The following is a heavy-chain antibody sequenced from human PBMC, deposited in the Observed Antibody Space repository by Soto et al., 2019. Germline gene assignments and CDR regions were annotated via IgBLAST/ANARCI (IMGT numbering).Heavy chain of an antibody. D-gene: IGHD2-2*01. Sequence: SVKVSCKASGGTFISYAISWVRQAPGQGLEWMGGIIPIFGTANYAQKFQGRVTITADESTSTAYMELSSLRSEDTAVYYCARGKFIVVVPAAISSGMDVWGQGTTVTVSS. J-gene: IGHJ6*02. CDR3: ARGKFIVVVPAAISSGMDV. CDR1: GGTFISYA. CDR2: IIPIFGTA. V-gene: IGHV1-69*13.